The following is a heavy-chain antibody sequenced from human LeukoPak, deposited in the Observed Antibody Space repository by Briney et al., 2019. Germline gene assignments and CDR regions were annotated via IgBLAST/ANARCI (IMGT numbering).Heavy chain of an antibody. CDR1: GYSFSPYW. CDR3: ARRTYCGGDCYSPFDF. CDR2: IYPRDSAI. Sequence: PGESLKISRKASGYSFSPYWIGWVRQNPGKGLEWVGIIYPRDSAIRSSPSFQGQVTFSVDKSISTAYLQWPSLKASDTAVYYCARRTYCGGDCYSPFDFWGQGTLVTVSS. J-gene: IGHJ4*02. V-gene: IGHV5-51*01. D-gene: IGHD2-21*02.